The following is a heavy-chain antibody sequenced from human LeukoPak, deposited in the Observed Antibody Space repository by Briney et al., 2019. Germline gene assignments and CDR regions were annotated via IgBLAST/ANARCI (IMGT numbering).Heavy chain of an antibody. J-gene: IGHJ6*03. Sequence: PSETLSLTCAVYGGSFSGYYWSWIRQPPGKGLEWIGEINHSGSTYYNPSLKSRVTISVDTSKNQFSLNLSSVTAADTAVYYCARALVGSSSGYFYYYMDVWGKGTTVTVSS. CDR2: INHSGST. V-gene: IGHV4-34*01. D-gene: IGHD6-6*01. CDR3: ARALVGSSSGYFYYYMDV. CDR1: GGSFSGYY.